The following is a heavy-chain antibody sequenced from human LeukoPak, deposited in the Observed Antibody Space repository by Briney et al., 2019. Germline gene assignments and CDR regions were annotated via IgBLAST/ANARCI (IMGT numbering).Heavy chain of an antibody. V-gene: IGHV3-9*01. Sequence: GGSLRLSCAASGFTFDDYAMHWVRQAPGKGLEWVSGIGWNSGSIGYADSVKGRFTISRDNAKNSLYLQMNSLRAEDTAVYYCARGERWLQPDFDYWGQGTLVTVSS. D-gene: IGHD5-24*01. CDR3: ARGERWLQPDFDY. CDR2: IGWNSGSI. CDR1: GFTFDDYA. J-gene: IGHJ4*02.